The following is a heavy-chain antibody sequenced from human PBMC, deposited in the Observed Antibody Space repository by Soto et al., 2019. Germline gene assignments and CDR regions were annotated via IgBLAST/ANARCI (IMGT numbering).Heavy chain of an antibody. CDR2: IGGNGATT. CDR3: AKHVAHGVEAPDY. CDR1: GFTFRSYP. V-gene: IGHV3-23*01. Sequence: GGSLRLSCAASGFTFRSYPITWVRQAPGKGLEWVSVIGGNGATTFYADSVKGRFTVSRDSSKNTVSLLMNSLRAEDTALYYCAKHVAHGVEAPDYWGRGTLVTVSS. D-gene: IGHD4-17*01. J-gene: IGHJ4*02.